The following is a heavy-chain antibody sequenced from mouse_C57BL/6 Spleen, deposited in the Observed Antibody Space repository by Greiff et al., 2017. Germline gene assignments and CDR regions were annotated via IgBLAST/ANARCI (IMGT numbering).Heavy chain of an antibody. CDR2: INPGSGGT. D-gene: IGHD2-5*01. V-gene: IGHV1-54*01. Sequence: QVQLKQSGAELVRPGTSVTVSCKASGYAFTNYLIEWVKQRPGQGLEWIGVINPGSGGTNYNEKFKGKATLTADKSSSTAYMQLSSLTSEDSAVFFCARGSNYSLYFDYWGQGTTLTVSS. J-gene: IGHJ2*01. CDR3: ARGSNYSLYFDY. CDR1: GYAFTNYL.